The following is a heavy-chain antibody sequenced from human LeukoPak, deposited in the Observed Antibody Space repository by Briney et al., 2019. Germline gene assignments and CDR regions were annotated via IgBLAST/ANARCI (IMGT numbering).Heavy chain of an antibody. CDR3: ARVSVSLFGVVTAHFDS. Sequence: PSETLSLTCGVSGGSFSGSYWGWIRQPPGKGLEWIGEINLSGSTNYNSSLTSRVTISLDTSKNQFSLNLRSVTTADTAVYYCARVSVSLFGVVTAHFDSWGQGTLVAVSS. CDR1: GGSFSGSY. J-gene: IGHJ4*02. D-gene: IGHD3-3*01. CDR2: INLSGST. V-gene: IGHV4-34*01.